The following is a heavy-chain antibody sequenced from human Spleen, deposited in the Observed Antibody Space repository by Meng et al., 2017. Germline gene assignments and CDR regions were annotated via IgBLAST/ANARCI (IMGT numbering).Heavy chain of an antibody. CDR3: VRIFDS. J-gene: IGHJ4*02. CDR1: RGSISSIDW. CDR2: IHLGGRT. Sequence: QGQREGAGPGLVEPSGSLALSCVVPRGSISSIDWCSWVRQPPSKGLEWIGEIHLGGRTNYSPSLKSRVTISVDKSNNELSLKLTSVTAADTAVYFCVRIFDSRAQGTLVTVSS. V-gene: IGHV4-4*02.